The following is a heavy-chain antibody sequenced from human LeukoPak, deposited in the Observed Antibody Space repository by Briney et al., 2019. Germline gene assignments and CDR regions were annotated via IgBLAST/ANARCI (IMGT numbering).Heavy chain of an antibody. Sequence: GGSLRLSCAASGITFSSYGMSWVRQAPGKGPERVSHISSSGSTVSYADSVKGRFTISRDNAKSSLYLQMNSLRVEDTAVYHCARDGMRWPARYWGQGTLVTVSS. D-gene: IGHD5-24*01. V-gene: IGHV3-48*01. CDR3: ARDGMRWPARY. CDR1: GITFSSYG. CDR2: ISSSGSTV. J-gene: IGHJ4*02.